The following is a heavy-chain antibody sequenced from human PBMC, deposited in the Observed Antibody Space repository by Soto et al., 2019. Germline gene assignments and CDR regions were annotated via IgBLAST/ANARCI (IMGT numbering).Heavy chain of an antibody. Sequence: EVQLVESGGGVMEPGGSHRLSCASSGLMFSKTWMSWVRQAPGTGLEWLGRIKSKHDGETIDYAAPVKGRFTISRDDSTDMVFLQINTLKTEDTAVYYCTTDPRHWGQGTLGTVSS. CDR3: TTDPRH. V-gene: IGHV3-15*01. CDR2: IKSKHDGETI. CDR1: GLMFSKTW. J-gene: IGHJ4*02.